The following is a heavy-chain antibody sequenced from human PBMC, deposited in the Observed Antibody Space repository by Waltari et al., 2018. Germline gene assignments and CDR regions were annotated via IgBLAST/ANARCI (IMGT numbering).Heavy chain of an antibody. J-gene: IGHJ6*02. CDR1: GGSISSSSYY. V-gene: IGHV4-39*07. Sequence: QLQLQESGPGLVKPSETLSLTCTVSGGSISSSSYYWGWIRQPPGKGLEWIGSIYYSGRTYYNPALKSRVTISVDTSKNQFSLKLSSVTAADTAVYYCARDKTTLGHYGMDVWGQGTTVTVSS. CDR2: IYYSGRT. D-gene: IGHD4-17*01. CDR3: ARDKTTLGHYGMDV.